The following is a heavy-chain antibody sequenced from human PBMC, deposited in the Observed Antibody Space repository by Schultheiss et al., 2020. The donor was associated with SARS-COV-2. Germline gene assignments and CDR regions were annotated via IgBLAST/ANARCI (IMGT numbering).Heavy chain of an antibody. CDR1: GDSVSSNSAA. CDR2: TYYRSKWYN. Sequence: SQTLSLTCAISGDSVSSNSAAWNWIRQSPSRGLEWLGRTYYRSKWYNDYAVSVKSRITINPDTSKNQFSLQLNSVTPEDTAVYYCARDGNSFALEWLSPSYYYYGMDVWGQGTTVTVSS. J-gene: IGHJ6*02. V-gene: IGHV6-1*01. D-gene: IGHD3-3*01. CDR3: ARDGNSFALEWLSPSYYYYGMDV.